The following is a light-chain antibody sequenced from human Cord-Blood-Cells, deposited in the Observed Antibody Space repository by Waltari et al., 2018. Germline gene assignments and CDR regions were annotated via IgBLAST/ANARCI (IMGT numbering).Light chain of an antibody. Sequence: DIQMTQSPSSLSASVGDIVTITCRASQSISSYLNWYQQKPGKAPKLLIYAASSLQSGVPSRFSGSGSGTDFTLTISSLQPEDFATYYCQQSYSTPRGFGPGTKVDIK. CDR2: AAS. CDR1: QSISSY. J-gene: IGKJ3*01. V-gene: IGKV1-39*01. CDR3: QQSYSTPRG.